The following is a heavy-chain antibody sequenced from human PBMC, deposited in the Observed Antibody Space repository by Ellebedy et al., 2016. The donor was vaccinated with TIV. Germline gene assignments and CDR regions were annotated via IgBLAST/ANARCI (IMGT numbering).Heavy chain of an antibody. J-gene: IGHJ6*02. CDR3: ARDSTPDSGDYYGLFSYYYYGMDV. CDR1: GYTFTSFC. D-gene: IGHD3-22*01. V-gene: IGHV1-46*01. Sequence: AASVKVSCKASGYTFTSFCVHWVRQAPGQGLEWMGIINPSGGSTSYAQKFQGRVTMTSDTSTSTVYMELSSLRSEDTAIYYCARDSTPDSGDYYGLFSYYYYGMDVWGQGTTVTVSS. CDR2: INPSGGST.